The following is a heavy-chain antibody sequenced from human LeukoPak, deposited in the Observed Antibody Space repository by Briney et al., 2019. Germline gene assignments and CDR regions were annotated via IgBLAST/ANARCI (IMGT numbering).Heavy chain of an antibody. D-gene: IGHD3-22*01. CDR3: AKESISGYFSRPFGLGY. Sequence: GGSLRLPCAASGFTFSSYAMSWVRQAPGKGLEWVSAISGSGGSTYYADSVKGRFTISRDNSKNTLYLQMNSLRAEDTAVYYCAKESISGYFSRPFGLGYWGQGTLVTVSS. CDR2: ISGSGGST. J-gene: IGHJ4*02. V-gene: IGHV3-23*01. CDR1: GFTFSSYA.